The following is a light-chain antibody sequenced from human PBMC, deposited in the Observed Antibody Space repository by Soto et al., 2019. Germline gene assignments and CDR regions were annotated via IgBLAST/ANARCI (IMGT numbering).Light chain of an antibody. V-gene: IGKV3-15*01. Sequence: EIVMTQSPATLSVSPGERATLSCRASQNIDNKLVWYQQKPGQVPSLLIYDASTRATGIPARFSGSGSGTDFTLTISSLQSEDFAFYYCQQFHYWWTFGQGTKVDIK. CDR3: QQFHYWWT. CDR1: QNIDNK. J-gene: IGKJ1*01. CDR2: DAS.